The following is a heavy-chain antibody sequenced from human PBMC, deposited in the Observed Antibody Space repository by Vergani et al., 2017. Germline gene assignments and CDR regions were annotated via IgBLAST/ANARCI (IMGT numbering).Heavy chain of an antibody. D-gene: IGHD3-22*01. Sequence: EVQLLESGGDLVQPGRSLRLSCAASGFTFSTYAMTWVRQAPGKGLEWVSTISSDGGSTYYADSVKGRFTISRDNSKNTLSLQMNSLTAEDTAIYYCAGPQGTSAYYYGGFDYWGQGILVTVSS. J-gene: IGHJ4*02. V-gene: IGHV3-23*01. CDR2: ISSDGGST. CDR3: AGPQGTSAYYYGGFDY. CDR1: GFTFSTYA.